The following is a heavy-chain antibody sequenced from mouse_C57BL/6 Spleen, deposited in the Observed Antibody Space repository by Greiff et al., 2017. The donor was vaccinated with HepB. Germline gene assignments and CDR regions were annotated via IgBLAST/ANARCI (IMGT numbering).Heavy chain of an antibody. J-gene: IGHJ1*03. CDR3: ARGGIYYDYDWYFDV. D-gene: IGHD2-4*01. V-gene: IGHV5-17*01. CDR2: ISSGSSTI. Sequence: EVQLVESGGGLVKPGGSLKLSCAASGFTFSDYGMHWVRQAPEKGLEWVAYISSGSSTIYYADTGKGRFTISRDNAKNTLFLQMTSLRSEDTAMYYCARGGIYYDYDWYFDVWGTGTTVTVSS. CDR1: GFTFSDYG.